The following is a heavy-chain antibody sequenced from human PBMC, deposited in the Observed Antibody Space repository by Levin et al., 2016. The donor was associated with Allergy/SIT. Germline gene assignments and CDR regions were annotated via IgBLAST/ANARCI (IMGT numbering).Heavy chain of an antibody. D-gene: IGHD2-21*02. CDR3: ARRLAYCGGDCHYSTYYYYYGMDV. CDR1: GYSFTSYW. V-gene: IGHV5-10-1*01. CDR2: IDPSDSYT. Sequence: ASVKVSCKGSGYSFTSYWISWVRQMPGKGLEWMGRIDPSDSYTNYSPSFQGHVTISADKSISTAYLQWSSLKASDTAMYYCARRLAYCGGDCHYSTYYYYYGMDVWGQGTTVTVSS. J-gene: IGHJ6*02.